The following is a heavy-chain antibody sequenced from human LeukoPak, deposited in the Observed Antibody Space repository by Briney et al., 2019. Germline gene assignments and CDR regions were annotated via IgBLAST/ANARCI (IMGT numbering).Heavy chain of an antibody. D-gene: IGHD6-13*01. V-gene: IGHV3-21*01. CDR3: VRDPGEAAAVDPNWFDP. J-gene: IGHJ5*02. CDR1: GLTFSNYG. Sequence: PGGSLRLSCAASGLTFSNYGMNWVRQAPGKGLEWVSSISSSSSYIYYADSVKGRFTISRDNAKNSLYLQMNSLRAEDTAVYYCVRDPGEAAAVDPNWFDPWGQGTLVTVSS. CDR2: ISSSSSYI.